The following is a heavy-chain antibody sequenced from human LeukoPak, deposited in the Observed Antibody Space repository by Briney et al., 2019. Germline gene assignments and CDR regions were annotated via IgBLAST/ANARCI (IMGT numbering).Heavy chain of an antibody. CDR2: IIPIFGTA. CDR1: GGTFSSYA. D-gene: IGHD2-15*01. V-gene: IGHV1-69*05. Sequence: SVKVSCKASGGTFSSYAISWMRQAPGQGLEWMGGIIPIFGTANYAQKFQGRVTITTDESTSTAYMELSSLRSEDTAVYYCARGGVAADVPIDYWGQGTLVTVSS. J-gene: IGHJ4*02. CDR3: ARGGVAADVPIDY.